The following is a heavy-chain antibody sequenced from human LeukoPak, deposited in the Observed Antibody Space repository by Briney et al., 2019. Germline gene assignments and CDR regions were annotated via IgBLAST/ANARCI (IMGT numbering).Heavy chain of an antibody. V-gene: IGHV4-39*01. CDR1: GGSISSSSYY. CDR2: IYYSGST. Sequence: PSETLSLTCTVSGGSISSSSYYWGWIRQPPGKGLEWIGSIYYSGSTYYNPSLKSRVTISVDTSENQFSLKLSSVTAADTAVYYCARHEIIAVAGPVEADAFDIWGQGTMVTVSS. CDR3: ARHEIIAVAGPVEADAFDI. D-gene: IGHD6-19*01. J-gene: IGHJ3*02.